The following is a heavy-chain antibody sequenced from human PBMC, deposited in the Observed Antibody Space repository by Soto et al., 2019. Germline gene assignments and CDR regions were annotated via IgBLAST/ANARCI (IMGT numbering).Heavy chain of an antibody. CDR1: GFTFSIYG. V-gene: IGHV3-30*18. D-gene: IGHD3-10*01. Sequence: QVQLVESGGGVVQPGRSLRLSCAASGFTFSIYGMHWVRQSPDKGLEWVAVISSDGTNKYYADSVKGRFTISRDNSNNTLYLEMNSLRAEDTAVYYCAKTIVRGGLYYWFDSWGQGNLVIVSS. CDR2: ISSDGTNK. CDR3: AKTIVRGGLYYWFDS. J-gene: IGHJ5*01.